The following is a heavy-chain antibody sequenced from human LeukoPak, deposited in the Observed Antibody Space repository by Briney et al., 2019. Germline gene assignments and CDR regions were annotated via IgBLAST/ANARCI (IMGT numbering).Heavy chain of an antibody. CDR2: IKQDGSEK. V-gene: IGHV3-7*03. Sequence: GGSLRLSCAASGFTFSGYWMSWVRQAPGKGLEWVANIKQDGSEKYYVDSVKGRFTISRDNAKNSLYLQMNSLRAEDTAVYYCARDSSSWYYYYYYGMDVWGKGTTVTVSS. J-gene: IGHJ6*04. CDR1: GFTFSGYW. CDR3: ARDSSSWYYYYYYGMDV. D-gene: IGHD6-13*01.